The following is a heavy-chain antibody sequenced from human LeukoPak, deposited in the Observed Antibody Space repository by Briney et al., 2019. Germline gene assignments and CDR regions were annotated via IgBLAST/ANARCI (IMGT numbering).Heavy chain of an antibody. V-gene: IGHV5-51*01. CDR1: GYYFNNFW. CDR3: ASSVVVAAPGSYYYYGMDV. D-gene: IGHD2-15*01. Sequence: GESLKISCQASGYYFNNFWIGWVRQMPGKGLEWMGIIYPGDSDTRYSPSFQGQVTISADKSISTAYLQWSSLKASDTAMYYCASSVVVAAPGSYYYYGMDVWGQGTTVTVSS. J-gene: IGHJ6*02. CDR2: IYPGDSDT.